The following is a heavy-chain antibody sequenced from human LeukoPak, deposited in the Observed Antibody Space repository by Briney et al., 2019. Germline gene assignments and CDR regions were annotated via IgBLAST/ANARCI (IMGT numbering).Heavy chain of an antibody. CDR1: GYTFXSYD. CDR3: ARDLRPYCGGDCYASDY. V-gene: IGHV1-8*01. D-gene: IGHD2-21*02. J-gene: IGHJ4*02. CDR2: MNPNSGNT. Sequence: SGYTFXSYDINWVRQATGQGLEWMGWMNPNSGNTVYAQKFQGRVTMTRNTSISTAYMELSSLRSEDTAVYYCARDLRPYCGGDCYASDYWGQGTLVTVSS.